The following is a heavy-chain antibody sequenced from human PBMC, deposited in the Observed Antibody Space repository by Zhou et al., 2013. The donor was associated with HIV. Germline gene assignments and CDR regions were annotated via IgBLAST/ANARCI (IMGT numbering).Heavy chain of an antibody. D-gene: IGHD3-22*01. CDR3: ARDRTDYYDSRAYYPNWFDP. V-gene: IGHV1-24*01. Sequence: QVQLVQSGAEVKKPGASVKVSCKVSGYTLSELSIHWVRQAPGSGLQWVGRFDPQNRETTYGQTFQGRVTMTWDTSITTAHMELSRLSSDDTAVYYCARDRTDYYDSRAYYPNWFDPWGQGTLVTVSS. CDR1: GYTLSELS. CDR2: FDPQNRET. J-gene: IGHJ5*02.